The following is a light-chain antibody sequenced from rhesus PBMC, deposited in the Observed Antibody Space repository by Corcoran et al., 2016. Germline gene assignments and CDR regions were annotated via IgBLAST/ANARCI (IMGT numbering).Light chain of an antibody. V-gene: IGLV3S11*01. CDR1: SLKTYY. CDR3: ASWDNSANQML. Sequence: SSGLTQEPALSVALGHTIRMTCQGDSLKTYYISWYQKKPGQVPVLVIYANTNRPSGIPGRFSGSWSGNTGSLTVTGAQVEDEADYYCASWDNSANQMLFGGGTRLTVL. CDR2: ANT. J-gene: IGLJ3*01.